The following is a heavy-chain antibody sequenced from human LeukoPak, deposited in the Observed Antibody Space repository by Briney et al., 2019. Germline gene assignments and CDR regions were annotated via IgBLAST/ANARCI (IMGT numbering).Heavy chain of an antibody. D-gene: IGHD2-2*01. J-gene: IGHJ3*02. CDR1: GFTFSSYW. Sequence: GESLRLSCAASGFTFSSYWMSWVRQTPGKGLEWVANIKQDGSDKYYVDSVKGRFTISRDNAKNSLYLQMSSLRAEDTAVYYCARDYCSSTSCHDVFDIWGQGTMVTVSS. CDR3: ARDYCSSTSCHDVFDI. V-gene: IGHV3-7*01. CDR2: IKQDGSDK.